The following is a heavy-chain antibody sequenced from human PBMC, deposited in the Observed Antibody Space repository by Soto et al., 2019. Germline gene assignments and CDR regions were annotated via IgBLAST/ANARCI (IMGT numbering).Heavy chain of an antibody. CDR1: RFTFSSYS. CDR2: ISSSSSYI. D-gene: IGHD5-18*01. J-gene: IGHJ6*02. V-gene: IGHV3-21*01. Sequence: GGSLRLSCAASRFTFSSYSMNWVRQAPGKWLEWVSSISSSSSYIYYADSVKGRFTISRDNAKNSLYLQMNSLRAEDTAVYYCARDSTDTAMDPFYYYGMDVWGQGXTVTVYS. CDR3: ARDSTDTAMDPFYYYGMDV.